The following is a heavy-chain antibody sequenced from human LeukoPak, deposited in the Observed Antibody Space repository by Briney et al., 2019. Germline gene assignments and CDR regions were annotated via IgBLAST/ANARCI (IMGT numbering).Heavy chain of an antibody. V-gene: IGHV4-39*07. Sequence: PSETLSLTCTVSGGSISSSSYYWGWNRQPPGKGLEWIGSIYYSGSTYYNPSLKSRVTISVGTSKNQFSLKLSSVTATDTAVYYCARDQSIAVAGLPFDYWGQGTLVTVSS. D-gene: IGHD6-19*01. CDR2: IYYSGST. CDR1: GGSISSSSYY. J-gene: IGHJ4*02. CDR3: ARDQSIAVAGLPFDY.